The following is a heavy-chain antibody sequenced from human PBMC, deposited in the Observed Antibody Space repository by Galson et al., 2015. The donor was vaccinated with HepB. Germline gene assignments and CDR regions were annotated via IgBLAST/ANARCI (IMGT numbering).Heavy chain of an antibody. CDR2: IKQDGSEK. D-gene: IGHD1-26*01. V-gene: IGHV3-7*03. J-gene: IGHJ4*02. CDR3: ARDLGAIDIVGATTTGTFDY. CDR1: GFTFSSYW. Sequence: SLRLSCAASGFTFSSYWMSWVRQAPGKGLEWVANIKQDGSEKYYVDSVKGRFTISRDNAKNSLYLQMNSLRAEDTAVYYCARDLGAIDIVGATTTGTFDYWGQGTLVTVSS.